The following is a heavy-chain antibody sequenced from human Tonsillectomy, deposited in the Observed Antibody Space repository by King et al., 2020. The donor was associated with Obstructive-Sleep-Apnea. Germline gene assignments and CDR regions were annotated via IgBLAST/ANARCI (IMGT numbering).Heavy chain of an antibody. CDR2: ISYDGSNK. CDR3: AKANYGDYSLGY. V-gene: IGHV3-30*18. CDR1: RFTFSSYC. J-gene: IGHJ4*02. D-gene: IGHD4-17*01. Sequence: VQLVESGGGVVQPGRSLRLSCATSRFTFSSYCMHWVRQAPGKGLEWVAVISYDGSNKHYADSAKDQFTISRDNSKTTMYLQMNSLRAEDTAVYYGAKANYGDYSLGYWGQGTLVTVTS.